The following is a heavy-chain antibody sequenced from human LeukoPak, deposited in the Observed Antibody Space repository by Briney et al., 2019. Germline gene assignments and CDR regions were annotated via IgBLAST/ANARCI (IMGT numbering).Heavy chain of an antibody. CDR1: GVSISSGGYS. Sequence: SETLSLTCGVSGVSISSGGYSWSWIRQPPGKGLEWIGYIYHSGSTYCNPSLKSRVTISVDRSKSQFSLKLSSVTAADTAVYYCARVSSRYDYVWGTYRYIDSWGQGTLVTVSS. CDR3: ARVSSRYDYVWGTYRYIDS. CDR2: IYHSGST. V-gene: IGHV4-30-2*01. D-gene: IGHD3-16*02. J-gene: IGHJ4*02.